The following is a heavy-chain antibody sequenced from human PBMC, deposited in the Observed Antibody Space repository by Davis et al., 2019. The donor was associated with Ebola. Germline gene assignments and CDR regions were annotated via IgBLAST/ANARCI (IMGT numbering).Heavy chain of an antibody. CDR1: GFTFSSCA. Sequence: GESLKISCAASGFTFSSCAMNWVRQAPGKGLEWVSALSASGGSTYYADSVKGRFTISRDNSKNTLYLQMNSLRAEDTAVHYCAKGVGAEYYYGSGSTYFDYWGQGTLVTVSS. V-gene: IGHV3-23*01. CDR3: AKGVGAEYYYGSGSTYFDY. D-gene: IGHD3-10*01. CDR2: LSASGGST. J-gene: IGHJ4*02.